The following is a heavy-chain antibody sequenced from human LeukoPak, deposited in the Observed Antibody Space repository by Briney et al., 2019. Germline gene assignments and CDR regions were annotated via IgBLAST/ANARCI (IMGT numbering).Heavy chain of an antibody. V-gene: IGHV3-74*01. CDR3: ARIYGSFDY. D-gene: IGHD4-17*01. CDR2: TNSDGSST. CDR1: GFTFSSYW. Sequence: GGSLRLSCAASGFTFSSYWMHWVRHAPGGGLVWVSRTNSDGSSTSYADFVKGRFIISRDNAKNTLYMQMNSLRAEDTAVYYCARIYGSFDYWGQGTLVIVSS. J-gene: IGHJ4*02.